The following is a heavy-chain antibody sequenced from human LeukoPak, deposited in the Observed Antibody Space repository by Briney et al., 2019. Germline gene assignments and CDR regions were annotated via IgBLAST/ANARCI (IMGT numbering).Heavy chain of an antibody. J-gene: IGHJ4*02. CDR1: GGTFSSYA. CDR2: IIPIFGTA. CDR3: AKDFISIKALIPWDY. V-gene: IGHV1-69*13. D-gene: IGHD2-21*01. Sequence: ASVKVSCKASGGTFSSYAISWVRQAPGQGLEWMGGIIPIFGTANYAQKFQGRVTITADESTSTAYMELSSLRSEDTAVYYCAKDFISIKALIPWDYWGQGTLVTVSP.